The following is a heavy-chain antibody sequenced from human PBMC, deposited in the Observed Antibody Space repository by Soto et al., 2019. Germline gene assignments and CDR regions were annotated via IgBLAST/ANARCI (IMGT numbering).Heavy chain of an antibody. CDR1: GFTFSSYA. Sequence: GGSLRLSCAASGFTFSSYAMSWVRQAPGKGLEWVSAISGSGGSTYYADSVKGRFTISRDNPKNTLYLQMNSLRAEDTAVYYCAKGWIVRAVETALDYWGQGTLVTVSS. J-gene: IGHJ4*02. V-gene: IGHV3-23*01. CDR3: AKGWIVRAVETALDY. CDR2: ISGSGGST. D-gene: IGHD6-6*01.